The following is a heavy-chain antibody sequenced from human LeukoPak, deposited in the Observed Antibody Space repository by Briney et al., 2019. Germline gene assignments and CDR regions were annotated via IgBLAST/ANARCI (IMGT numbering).Heavy chain of an antibody. CDR3: AELGITMIGGV. V-gene: IGHV3-64*01. J-gene: IGHJ6*01. CDR1: GFTFRTYA. CDR2: ISSDGGST. D-gene: IGHD3-10*02. Sequence: GGSLRLSCEASGFTFRTYAMHWVRQAPGKGLQYVSSISSDGGSTYYASSVKGRFTISRDNDKNSLYLQMNSLRAEYTAVYYCAELGITMIGGVWGKGTTVTISS.